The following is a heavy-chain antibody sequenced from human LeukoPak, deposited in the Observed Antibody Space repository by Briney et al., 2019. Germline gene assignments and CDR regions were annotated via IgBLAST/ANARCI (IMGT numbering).Heavy chain of an antibody. CDR2: IYYSGST. CDR1: GGSISSYY. Sequence: SETLSPTCTVSGGSISSYYWSWIRQPPGKGLEWIGYIYYSGSTNYNPSLKSRVTISVDTSKNQFSLKLSSVTAADTAVYYCARLNYDFWSGYFYYYYGMDVWGQGTTVTVSS. J-gene: IGHJ6*02. D-gene: IGHD3-3*01. V-gene: IGHV4-59*08. CDR3: ARLNYDFWSGYFYYYYGMDV.